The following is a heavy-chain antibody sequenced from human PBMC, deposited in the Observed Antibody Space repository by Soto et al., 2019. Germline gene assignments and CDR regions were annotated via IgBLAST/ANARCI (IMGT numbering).Heavy chain of an antibody. CDR3: VRGQSVLYLDL. CDR2: INPSGGST. D-gene: IGHD1-20*01. J-gene: IGHJ1*01. V-gene: IGHV1-46*01. CDR1: GYIFTSYY. Sequence: ASVKVSCKASGYIFTSYYMHWVRQAPGQGLEWMGIINPSGGSTGYAQKFQGRVTMTRDTSTSTVYMDLNRLNFDDSAIYYCVRGQSVLYLDLWGRGTQVTVSS.